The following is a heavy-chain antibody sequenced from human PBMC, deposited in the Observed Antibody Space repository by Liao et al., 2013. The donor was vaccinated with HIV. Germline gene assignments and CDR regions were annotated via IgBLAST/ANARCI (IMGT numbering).Heavy chain of an antibody. CDR1: GDSIAYGGYS. D-gene: IGHD6-13*01. V-gene: IGHV4-30-2*01. Sequence: QLRLQESGSGLVKPSQTLSLTCAVSGDSIAYGGYSWSWIRQPPGKGLEWIGYIYHSGSPYYNPSLKSRVTMSVDTSRNQFSLRLTSVTAADTAIYYCARGYGAAAGDNWGQGILVTVSS. J-gene: IGHJ4*02. CDR2: IYHSGSP. CDR3: ARGYGAAAGDN.